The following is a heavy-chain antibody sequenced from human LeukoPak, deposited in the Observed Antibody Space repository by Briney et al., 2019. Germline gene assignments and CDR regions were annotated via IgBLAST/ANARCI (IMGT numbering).Heavy chain of an antibody. CDR1: GDSISSGNY. D-gene: IGHD3-10*01. V-gene: IGHV4-38-2*02. Sequence: PSETLSLTCTVSGDSISSGNYWGWIRQPPGKGLEWIGSIFHTGSTYFNLSLKSRVTISVDTSKNQFSLKLSSVTAADTAVYYCARVGWFGELPSWGCFFDIWGQGTMVTVSS. CDR2: IFHTGST. CDR3: ARVGWFGELPSWGCFFDI. J-gene: IGHJ3*02.